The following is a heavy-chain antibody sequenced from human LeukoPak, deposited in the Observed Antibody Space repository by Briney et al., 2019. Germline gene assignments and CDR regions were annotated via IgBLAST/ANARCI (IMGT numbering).Heavy chain of an antibody. CDR2: ISYSGGTK. D-gene: IGHD5-24*01. V-gene: IGHV3-30*04. Sequence: GRSLRLSCATSGFIFSGSPMHWVRQAPGKGLEWVALISYSGGTKYYADSVKGRFTISRDNAKNSLYLQMNSLRAEDTAVYYCARETPRRGETRDGYRWGQGTLVTVSS. CDR1: GFIFSGSP. CDR3: ARETPRRGETRDGYR. J-gene: IGHJ4*02.